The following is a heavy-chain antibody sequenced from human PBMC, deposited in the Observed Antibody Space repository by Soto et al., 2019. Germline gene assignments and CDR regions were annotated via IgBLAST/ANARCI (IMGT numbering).Heavy chain of an antibody. CDR3: ARADHISGSYYDYYYGMDV. Sequence: VASVKVSCKASGGTFSSYAISWVRQAPGQGLEWMGGIIPIFGTANYAQKFQGRVTITADESTSTAYMELSSLRSEDTAVYYCARADHISGSYYDYYYGMDVWGQGTTVTVSS. CDR2: IIPIFGTA. CDR1: GGTFSSYA. D-gene: IGHD1-26*01. V-gene: IGHV1-69*13. J-gene: IGHJ6*02.